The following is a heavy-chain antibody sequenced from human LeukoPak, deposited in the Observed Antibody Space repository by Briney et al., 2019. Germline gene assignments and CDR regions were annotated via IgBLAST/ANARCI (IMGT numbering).Heavy chain of an antibody. J-gene: IGHJ4*02. CDR2: INPSGGST. D-gene: IGHD6-6*01. CDR1: GYTFTNYY. CDR3: ATDASIAARLSS. V-gene: IGHV1-46*01. Sequence: GASVKVSCKASGYTFTNYYIHWVRQAPGQGLEWMGIINPSGGSTTYAQKFQGRVTLTADTSTDTAYMELSSLGSDDTAVYYCATDASIAARLSSWGQGTLVTVSS.